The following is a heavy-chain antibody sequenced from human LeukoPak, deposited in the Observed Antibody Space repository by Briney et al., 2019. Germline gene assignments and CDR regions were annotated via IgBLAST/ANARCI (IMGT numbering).Heavy chain of an antibody. CDR3: ASSRPYSGWTGYFDY. V-gene: IGHV4-39*07. CDR2: IYNSEST. J-gene: IGHJ4*02. Sequence: PSETLSLTCTVSGGSISSRSYYWGWIRQPPGKGLEWIGSIYNSESTYYNPSLKSRVTISVDTSKNQFSLKLSSVTAADTAVYYCASSRPYSGWTGYFDYWGQGTLVTVSS. D-gene: IGHD6-19*01. CDR1: GGSISSRSYY.